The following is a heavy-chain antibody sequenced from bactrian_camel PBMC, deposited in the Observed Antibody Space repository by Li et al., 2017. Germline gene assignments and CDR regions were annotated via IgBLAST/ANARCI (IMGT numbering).Heavy chain of an antibody. D-gene: IGHD1*01. Sequence: DVQLVESGGGLVQPGGSLRLSCAASGYTFSAFSMSWVRQAPGKGLEWVAKISSEGRNTWYADSVRGRFTISRDNAKNAVNLQMNSLKSEDMALYFCARDLGFEYNNWGQGTQVTVS. V-gene: IGHV3S11*01. CDR2: ISSEGRNT. J-gene: IGHJ4*01. CDR3: ARDLGFEYNN. CDR1: GYTFSAFS.